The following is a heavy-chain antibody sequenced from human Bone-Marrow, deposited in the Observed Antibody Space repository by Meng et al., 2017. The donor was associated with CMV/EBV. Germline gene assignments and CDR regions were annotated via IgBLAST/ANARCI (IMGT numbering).Heavy chain of an antibody. CDR1: GFTFSSYS. V-gene: IGHV3-21*01. Sequence: GESLKISCAASGFTFSSYSMNWVRQAPGKGLEWVSSISSSSSYIYYADSVKGRFTISRDNAKNSLYLQMNSLRAEDTAVYYCARDALEASNAFDIWGQGTMVTVSS. CDR2: ISSSSSYI. J-gene: IGHJ3*02. CDR3: ARDALEASNAFDI.